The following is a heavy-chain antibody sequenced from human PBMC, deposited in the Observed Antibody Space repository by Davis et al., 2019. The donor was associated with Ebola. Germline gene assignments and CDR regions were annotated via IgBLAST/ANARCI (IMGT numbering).Heavy chain of an antibody. Sequence: GESLKISYAASGFDFRTKAMSWVRQAPGKGLEWVSAISSRGDKQYYADSVQGQFTISRDNYKNTVDLQMDGLRADDTAIYYCAKADHDGRGYGYIQYWGQGTQVSVS. D-gene: IGHD3-22*01. V-gene: IGHV3-23*01. J-gene: IGHJ1*01. CDR3: AKADHDGRGYGYIQY. CDR1: GFDFRTKA. CDR2: ISSRGDKQ.